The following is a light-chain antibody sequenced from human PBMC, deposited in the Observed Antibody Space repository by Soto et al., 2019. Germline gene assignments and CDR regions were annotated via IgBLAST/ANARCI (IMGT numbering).Light chain of an antibody. CDR1: QNIRSH. CDR2: ASS. CDR3: QQFYSPVLS. J-gene: IGKJ4*01. Sequence: EIVMTQSPATLSVSPGESATLSCRASQNIRSHLAWYQLRPGQAPRLLIYASSTRATGIPARFSGSGSGTEFTLTISNLHPEDFAVYYCQQFYSPVLSFGGGTRVELK. V-gene: IGKV3-15*01.